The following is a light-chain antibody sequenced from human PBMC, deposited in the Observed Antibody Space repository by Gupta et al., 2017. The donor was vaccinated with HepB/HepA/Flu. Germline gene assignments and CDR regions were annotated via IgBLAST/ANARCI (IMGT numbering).Light chain of an antibody. CDR2: AAS. CDR3: QQRYSTSVA. Sequence: DIQMTQSPSSLSASVGDRVTITCRASQRISSYLNWYQQKPGKAPKLLIYAASSLQSGVPSRCSGSGSGTDFTLTISSLQPEDFATYYCQQRYSTSVAFGQGTKVEIK. CDR1: QRISSY. V-gene: IGKV1-39*01. J-gene: IGKJ1*01.